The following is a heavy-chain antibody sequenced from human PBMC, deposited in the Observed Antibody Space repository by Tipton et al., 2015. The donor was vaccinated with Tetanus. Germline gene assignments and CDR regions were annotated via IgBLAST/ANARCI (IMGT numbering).Heavy chain of an antibody. CDR1: GGSISSGGYS. CDR3: ARVNGDYSDAFDI. V-gene: IGHV4-30-2*01. D-gene: IGHD4-17*01. CDR2: IYHSGST. J-gene: IGHJ3*02. Sequence: TLSLTCAVSGGSISSGGYSWSWIRQPPGKGLEWIGYIYHSGSTYYNPSLKSRVTISVDRSKNQSSLKLSSVTAADTAVYYCARVNGDYSDAFDIWGQGTMVTVSS.